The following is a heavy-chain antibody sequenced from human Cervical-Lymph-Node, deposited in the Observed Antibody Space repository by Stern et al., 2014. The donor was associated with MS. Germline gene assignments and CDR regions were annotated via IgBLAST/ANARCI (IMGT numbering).Heavy chain of an antibody. CDR3: TKAWDS. J-gene: IGHJ4*02. CDR1: GYTFTSDD. V-gene: IGHV1-8*01. Sequence: VKLLGSGAEVKKPGASVKVSCKTSGYTFTSDDINWVRQASGQGIEWMGCMYPDSGDTGSAKKFQGRLTIARDTSISTAYMELTTLRSEDTAVDYCTKAWDSWGQGTLVIVSS. CDR2: MYPDSGDT.